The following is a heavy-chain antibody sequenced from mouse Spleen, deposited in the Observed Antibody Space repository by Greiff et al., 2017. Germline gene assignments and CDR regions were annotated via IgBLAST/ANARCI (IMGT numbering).Heavy chain of an antibody. D-gene: IGHD2-12*01. CDR2: IFPGSGST. CDR3: ARSEPLRRAWFAY. J-gene: IGHJ3*01. CDR1: GYTFTDYY. V-gene: IGHV1-75*01. Sequence: VQVVESGPELVKPGASVKISCKASGYTFTDYYINWVKQRPGQGLEWIGWIFPGSGSTYYNEKFKGKATLTVDKSSSTAYMLLSSLTSEDSAVYFCARSEPLRRAWFAYWGQGTLVTVSA.